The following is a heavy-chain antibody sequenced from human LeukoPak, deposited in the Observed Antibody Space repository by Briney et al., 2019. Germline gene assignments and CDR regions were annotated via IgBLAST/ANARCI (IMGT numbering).Heavy chain of an antibody. J-gene: IGHJ5*02. D-gene: IGHD3-10*01. CDR2: IRSKAYGGTT. CDR1: GFTFGDYA. CDR3: TRIRIPNWFDP. Sequence: GGSLRLSCTASGFTFGDYAKSWVRQAPGKGLEWVGFIRSKAYGGTTEYAASVKGRFTISRDDSKSIAYLQMNSLKTEDTAVYYCTRIRIPNWFDPWGQGTLVTVSS. V-gene: IGHV3-49*04.